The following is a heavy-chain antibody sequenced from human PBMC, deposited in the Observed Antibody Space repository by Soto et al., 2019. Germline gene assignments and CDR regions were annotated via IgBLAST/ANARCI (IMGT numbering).Heavy chain of an antibody. CDR1: GYTFTSYG. CDR3: ARELCTSPYYDFWSGYYRTYYFDY. V-gene: IGHV1-18*01. Sequence: ASVKVSCKASGYTFTSYGTSWVRQAPGQGLEWMGWISAYNGNTNYAQKLQGRVTMTTDTSTSTAYMELRSLRSDDTAVYYCARELCTSPYYDFWSGYYRTYYFDYWGQGTLVTVSS. CDR2: ISAYNGNT. J-gene: IGHJ4*02. D-gene: IGHD3-3*01.